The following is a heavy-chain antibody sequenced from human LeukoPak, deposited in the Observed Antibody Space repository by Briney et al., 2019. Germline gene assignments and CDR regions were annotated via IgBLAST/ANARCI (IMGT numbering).Heavy chain of an antibody. J-gene: IGHJ6*02. V-gene: IGHV3-23*01. Sequence: GGSLRLSCAASGFTFSSYAMSSVRQAPGKGLEWVSPISGSGGSTYYADSVKGRFTISRDNSNNTLYLQMNSLRAEDTAVFYCARAVHRSGSYYYGMDVWGQGTTVTVSS. CDR3: ARAVHRSGSYYYGMDV. D-gene: IGHD6-19*01. CDR2: ISGSGGST. CDR1: GFTFSSYA.